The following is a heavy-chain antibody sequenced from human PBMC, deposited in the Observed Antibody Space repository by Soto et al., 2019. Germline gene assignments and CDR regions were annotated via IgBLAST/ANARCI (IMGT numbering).Heavy chain of an antibody. D-gene: IGHD5-12*01. CDR2: ISYDGSNK. CDR3: AKDRDGYINYLDY. J-gene: IGHJ4*02. Sequence: QVQLVESGGGVVQPGRSLRLSCAASGFTFSSYGMHWVRQAPGKGLEWVAVISYDGSNKYYADSVKGRFTISRDNSKNTLYLQMNSLRAEDTALYYCAKDRDGYINYLDYWGLGTLVTVSS. V-gene: IGHV3-30*18. CDR1: GFTFSSYG.